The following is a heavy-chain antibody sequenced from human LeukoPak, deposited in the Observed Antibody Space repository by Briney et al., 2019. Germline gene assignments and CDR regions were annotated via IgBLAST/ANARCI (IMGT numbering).Heavy chain of an antibody. D-gene: IGHD3-9*01. CDR2: ISSSSSYI. Sequence: PGGSLRLSCAASGFTFSSYSMNWVRQAPGKGLEWVSSISSSSSYIYYADSVKGRFTISRDNAKNSLYLQMNSLRAEDTAVYYCAREIVQDYDILTGLGAFDIWGQGTMVTVSS. CDR3: AREIVQDYDILTGLGAFDI. V-gene: IGHV3-21*01. J-gene: IGHJ3*02. CDR1: GFTFSSYS.